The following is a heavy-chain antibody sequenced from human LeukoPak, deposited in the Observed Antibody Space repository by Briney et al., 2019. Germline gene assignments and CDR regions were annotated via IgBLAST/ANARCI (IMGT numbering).Heavy chain of an antibody. CDR1: GFTFSSYA. D-gene: IGHD6-19*01. CDR3: ARSNSSGWSPPRSLDY. J-gene: IGHJ4*02. V-gene: IGHV4-34*01. CDR2: INHSGST. Sequence: AGGSLRLSCAASGFTFSSYAMSWIRQPPGKGLEWIGEINHSGSTNYNPSLKSRVTISVDTSKNQFSLKLSSVTAADTAVYYCARSNSSGWSPPRSLDYWGQGTLVTVSS.